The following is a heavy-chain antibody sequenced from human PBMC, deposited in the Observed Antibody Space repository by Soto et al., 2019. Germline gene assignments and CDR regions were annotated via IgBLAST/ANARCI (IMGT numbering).Heavy chain of an antibody. V-gene: IGHV3-33*01. CDR2: IWYDGSKI. Sequence: QVQLVQSGGGVVQPGGSLRLSCAASGFTFSSYGMHWVRQAPGKGLEWVAVIWYDGSKIYYADSVKGRFTISRDNSKSTLYLQLNSLRAEDTAVYYCARPLEVHQLGFGMDVWGQGSPVTVSS. J-gene: IGHJ6*01. D-gene: IGHD1-1*01. CDR1: GFTFSSYG. CDR3: ARPLEVHQLGFGMDV.